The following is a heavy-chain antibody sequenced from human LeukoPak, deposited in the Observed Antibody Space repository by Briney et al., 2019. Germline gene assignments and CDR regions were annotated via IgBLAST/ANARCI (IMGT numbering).Heavy chain of an antibody. V-gene: IGHV3-7*01. D-gene: IGHD2-21*01. CDR1: EFTFNNYA. J-gene: IGHJ4*02. Sequence: PGGSLRLSCVASEFTFNNYAMSWVRQAPGKGLEWVANIKQDGSEKYYVDSVKGRFTISRDNAKNSLYLQMNSLRAEDTAVYYCARGLWRGGELFLGFDYWGQGTLVTVSS. CDR2: IKQDGSEK. CDR3: ARGLWRGGELFLGFDY.